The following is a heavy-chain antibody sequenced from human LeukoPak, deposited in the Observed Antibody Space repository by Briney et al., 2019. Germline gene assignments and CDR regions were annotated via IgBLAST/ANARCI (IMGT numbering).Heavy chain of an antibody. J-gene: IGHJ6*03. V-gene: IGHV3-23*01. CDR2: ISGSGGST. CDR3: AKFVRYYYCMDV. Sequence: PGGSLRLSCSASRFTFSIYAMSWVRQAPGKGLEWVSSISGSGGSTYYADSVKGRFTISRDNSKTTLYLQVNSLRAEDTAVYYCAKFVRYYYCMDVWGKGTTVTISS. CDR1: RFTFSIYA. D-gene: IGHD2-21*01.